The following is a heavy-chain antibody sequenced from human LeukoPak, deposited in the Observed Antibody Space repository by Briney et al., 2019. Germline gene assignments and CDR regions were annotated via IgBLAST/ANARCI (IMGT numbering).Heavy chain of an antibody. D-gene: IGHD6-19*01. CDR3: ASAGAVALGEEDY. CDR1: GYTFTSYD. CDR2: MNPNSGNT. Sequence: ASVKVSCKASGYTFTSYDINWVRQATGQGLEWMGWMNPNSGNTGYAQKFQGRVTMTRDTSISTAYMELSRLRSDDTAVYYYASAGAVALGEEDYWGQGTLVTVSS. J-gene: IGHJ4*02. V-gene: IGHV1-8*01.